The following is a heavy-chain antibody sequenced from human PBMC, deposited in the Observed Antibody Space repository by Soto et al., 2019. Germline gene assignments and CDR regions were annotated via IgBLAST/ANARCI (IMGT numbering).Heavy chain of an antibody. CDR3: ARALTGTTGSYYYYGMDV. D-gene: IGHD1-20*01. CDR1: GFTFSSYA. Sequence: GGPRRLSCAASGFTFSSYAMHWVRQAPGKGLEWVAVISYVGSNKYYADSVKGRFTISRDNSKNTLYLQMNSLRAEDTAVYYCARALTGTTGSYYYYGMDVWGQGTTVTVSS. V-gene: IGHV3-30*04. CDR2: ISYVGSNK. J-gene: IGHJ6*02.